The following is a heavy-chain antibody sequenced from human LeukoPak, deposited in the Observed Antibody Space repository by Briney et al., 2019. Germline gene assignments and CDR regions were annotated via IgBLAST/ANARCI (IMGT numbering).Heavy chain of an antibody. V-gene: IGHV4-34*01. CDR2: INHSGST. J-gene: IGHJ4*02. D-gene: IGHD6-19*01. CDR1: GGSVSGYY. CDR3: ATRSSGWRYYFDY. Sequence: SETLSLTCTVYGGSVSGYYWSWIRQPPGKGLEWIGEINHSGSTNYNPSLKSRVTISVDTSKNQFSLKLSSVTAADTAVYYCATRSSGWRYYFDYWGQGTLVTVSS.